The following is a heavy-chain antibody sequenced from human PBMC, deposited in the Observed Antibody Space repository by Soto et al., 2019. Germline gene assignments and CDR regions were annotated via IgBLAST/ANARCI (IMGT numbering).Heavy chain of an antibody. V-gene: IGHV3-23*01. D-gene: IGHD2-15*01. J-gene: IGHJ4*02. CDR2: ISGSGGST. CDR3: VPRQREQLKWYY. Sequence: GGSLRLSCAASGFTFSSYAMSWVRQAPGKGLEWVSAISGSGGSTYYADSVKGRFTISRDNSKNTLYLQMNSLRAEDTAVYYCVPRQREQLKWYYWGQGTLVTVSS. CDR1: GFTFSSYA.